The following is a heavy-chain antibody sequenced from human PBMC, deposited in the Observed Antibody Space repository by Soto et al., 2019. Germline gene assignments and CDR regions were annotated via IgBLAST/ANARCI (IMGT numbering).Heavy chain of an antibody. D-gene: IGHD2-15*01. CDR1: GIKFDDYA. V-gene: IGHV3-49*03. Sequence: PGGSLRLSCRVSGIKFDDYAVVWFRQAPGKGLEWVGFIRSDSYGGTTEYAASVEGRFTISRDDSKSIAYLQMNSLQAEDTAVYYCTRDQGAPGYCIGGNCYLDYWGQGTLVTVSS. CDR2: IRSDSYGGTT. CDR3: TRDQGAPGYCIGGNCYLDY. J-gene: IGHJ4*02.